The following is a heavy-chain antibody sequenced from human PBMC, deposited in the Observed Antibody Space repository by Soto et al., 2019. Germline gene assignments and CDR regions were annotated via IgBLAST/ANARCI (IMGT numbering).Heavy chain of an antibody. Sequence: QPGGSLRLSCAASGFTFSSYAMSWVRQAPGKGLEWVSAISGSGGSTYYADSVKGRFTISRDNSKNTPYLQMNSLRAEDTAVYYCAKDGLWFGEFPPVVWGQGTTVTVSS. CDR2: ISGSGGST. J-gene: IGHJ6*02. CDR3: AKDGLWFGEFPPVV. V-gene: IGHV3-23*01. D-gene: IGHD3-10*01. CDR1: GFTFSSYA.